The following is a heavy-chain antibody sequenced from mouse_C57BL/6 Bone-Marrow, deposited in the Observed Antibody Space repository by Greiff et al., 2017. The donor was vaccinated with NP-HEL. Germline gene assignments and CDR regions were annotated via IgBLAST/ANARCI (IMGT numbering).Heavy chain of an antibody. Sequence: VQLQQSGAELVKPGASVKVSCKASGYTFTSYWMHWVKQRPGQGLEWIGRIHPSDSDTTYNQKFKGKATLTVDKSSSTAYMQLSSLTSEDSAVYYCATLYYGSSYWYFDVWGTGTTVTVSS. CDR1: GYTFTSYW. CDR3: ATLYYGSSYWYFDV. CDR2: IHPSDSDT. J-gene: IGHJ1*03. V-gene: IGHV1-74*01. D-gene: IGHD1-1*01.